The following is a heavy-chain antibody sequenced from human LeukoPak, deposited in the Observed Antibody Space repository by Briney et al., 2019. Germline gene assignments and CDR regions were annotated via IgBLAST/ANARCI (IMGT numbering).Heavy chain of an antibody. CDR3: ARLISSTLDY. D-gene: IGHD6-13*01. V-gene: IGHV3-23*01. CDR2: ISGSGSST. Sequence: PGGSLRLSCAASGFTFSSYAMNWVRQAPGKGLEWVSGISGSGSSTYYADSVKGRFTISRDNSKNTLYLQMNSLRAEDTAVYYCARLISSTLDYWGQGTLVTVSS. J-gene: IGHJ4*02. CDR1: GFTFSSYA.